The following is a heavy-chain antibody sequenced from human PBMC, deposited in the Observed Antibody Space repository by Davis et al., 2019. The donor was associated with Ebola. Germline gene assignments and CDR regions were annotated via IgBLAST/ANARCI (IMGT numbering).Heavy chain of an antibody. V-gene: IGHV4-30-2*03. CDR1: GGSISSGGYS. J-gene: IGHJ4*02. D-gene: IGHD3-22*01. CDR3: ARRLPYFHHDSSGYYDY. CDR2: IYYSGNT. Sequence: MPSETLSLTCAVSGGSISSGGYSWSWIRQPPGKGLEWIGSIYYSGNTYYSPSLKSRVTIFVDTSKNQFSLKMSSVTAADTAVYYCARRLPYFHHDSSGYYDYWGQGTLVTVSS.